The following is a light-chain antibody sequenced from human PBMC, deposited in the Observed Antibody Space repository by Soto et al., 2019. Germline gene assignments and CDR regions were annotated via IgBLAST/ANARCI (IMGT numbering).Light chain of an antibody. CDR1: QGISSY. Sequence: AIRMTQSPSSLSASTGDRVTITCRASQGISSYLAWYQQKPGKAPKLLIYAASTLQSGVPSRFSGSRSGTDFTLTISCLQSEDFATYYCQQYYSSSWTFGQGTKVEIK. J-gene: IGKJ1*01. V-gene: IGKV1-8*01. CDR3: QQYYSSSWT. CDR2: AAS.